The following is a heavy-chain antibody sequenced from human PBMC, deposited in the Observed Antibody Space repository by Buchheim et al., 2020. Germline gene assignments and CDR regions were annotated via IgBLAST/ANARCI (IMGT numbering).Heavy chain of an antibody. CDR1: GFTFSSYG. Sequence: QVQLVESGGGVVQPGRSLRLSCAASGFTFSSYGMHWVRQAPGKGLEWVAVISYDGSNKYYADSVKGRFTISRDNSKNTLYLQMNSLRAEDTAVYYCAKFVVVPAADDAFDIWGQGT. J-gene: IGHJ3*02. CDR2: ISYDGSNK. D-gene: IGHD2-2*01. V-gene: IGHV3-30*18. CDR3: AKFVVVPAADDAFDI.